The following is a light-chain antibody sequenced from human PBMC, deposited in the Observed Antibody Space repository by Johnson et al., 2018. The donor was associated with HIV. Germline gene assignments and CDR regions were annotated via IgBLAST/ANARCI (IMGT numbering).Light chain of an antibody. CDR3: AAWDDSLNGRV. CDR2: RNN. J-gene: IGLJ1*01. Sequence: QSVLTQAPSASGTPGQRVTISCSGSSSNIGSNTVNWYQQLPGTAPKLLIYRNNQRPSGVPDRFSGSKSGTSASLAISGLQAEDAADYYCAAWDDSLNGRVFGTGTKVTVL. V-gene: IGLV1-44*01. CDR1: SSNIGSNT.